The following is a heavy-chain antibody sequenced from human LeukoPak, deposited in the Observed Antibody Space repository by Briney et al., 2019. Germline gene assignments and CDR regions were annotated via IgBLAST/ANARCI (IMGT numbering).Heavy chain of an antibody. V-gene: IGHV3-23*01. CDR2: ISGSGGST. J-gene: IGHJ4*02. Sequence: GGSLRLSCVASGFTFSNYVMSWVRQAPGKGLEWVSAISGSGGSTYYADSVKGRFTISRDSSKNTLYLQMNSLRAEDTAVYHCAKDSDILSYWGQGALVTVSS. CDR3: AKDSDILSY. CDR1: GFTFSNYV. D-gene: IGHD3-9*01.